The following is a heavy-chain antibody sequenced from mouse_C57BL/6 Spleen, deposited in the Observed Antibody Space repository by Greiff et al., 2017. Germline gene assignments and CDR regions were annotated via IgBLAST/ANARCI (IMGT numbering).Heavy chain of an antibody. J-gene: IGHJ4*01. CDR2: IDPANGNT. D-gene: IGHD2-5*01. CDR1: GFNIKNTY. Sequence: VQLQQSVAELVRPGASVKLSCTASGFNIKNTYMHWVKQRPEQGLEWIGRIDPANGNTKYAPKFQGKATITADKSSNTAYLQLSSLKSEDTAIYYCARSIYYSNYVYYAMDYWGQGTSVTVSS. V-gene: IGHV14-3*01. CDR3: ARSIYYSNYVYYAMDY.